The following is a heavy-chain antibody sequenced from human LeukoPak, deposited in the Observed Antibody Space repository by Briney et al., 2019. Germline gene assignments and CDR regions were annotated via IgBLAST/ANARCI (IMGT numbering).Heavy chain of an antibody. J-gene: IGHJ4*02. V-gene: IGHV3-7*01. D-gene: IGHD3-16*02. CDR3: AFGGVIARYFDY. Sequence: GGSLRLSCVASGFTFSWYWMSWVRQAPGKGLEWVANMKQDGRDSHYVDSVKGRFTISRDYAKKSVYLEMNSLRAEDTAVYYCAFGGVIARYFDYWGQGTLVTVSS. CDR2: MKQDGRDS. CDR1: GFTFSWYW.